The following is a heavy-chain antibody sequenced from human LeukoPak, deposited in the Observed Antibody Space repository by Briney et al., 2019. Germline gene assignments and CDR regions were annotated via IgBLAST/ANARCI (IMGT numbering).Heavy chain of an antibody. V-gene: IGHV1-18*01. J-gene: IGHJ4*02. CDR1: GYTFTSYG. Sequence: ASVKVSCKASGYTFTSYGISWVRQAPGQGLEWMGWISAYNGNTNYAQKLQGRVTITADESTSTAYMELSSLRSEDTAVYYCSRGPKGRKFDYWGQGTLVTVSS. CDR3: SRGPKGRKFDY. CDR2: ISAYNGNT.